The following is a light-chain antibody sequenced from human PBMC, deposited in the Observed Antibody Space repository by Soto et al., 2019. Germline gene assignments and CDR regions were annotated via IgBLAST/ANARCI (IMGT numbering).Light chain of an antibody. Sequence: DIQMTQSPSTLSASVGDRVTITCRASQSISTYLNWYQQKLGRAPTLLIYAASSLQSGVPSRFSGGGSGTDFTLTISSLQPEDFAMYFCQQYYSSPRTFGQGTKVDIK. CDR3: QQYYSSPRT. V-gene: IGKV1-39*01. CDR2: AAS. J-gene: IGKJ1*01. CDR1: QSISTY.